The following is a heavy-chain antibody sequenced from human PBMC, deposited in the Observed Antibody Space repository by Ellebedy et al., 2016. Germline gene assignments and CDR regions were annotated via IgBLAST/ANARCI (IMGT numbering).Heavy chain of an antibody. CDR2: MSTNGNS. J-gene: IGHJ4*02. CDR3: ATLTIPGGSDS. Sequence: LRLXXIVSGDSIDAGTYYWSWIRQPAGKGLEWIGRMSTNGNSIYNPSLKSRVTMSVETSKNHFSLELRSVTAADTAVYYCATLTIPGGSDSWGQGTLVTVSS. D-gene: IGHD5-24*01. CDR1: GDSIDAGTYY. V-gene: IGHV4-61*02.